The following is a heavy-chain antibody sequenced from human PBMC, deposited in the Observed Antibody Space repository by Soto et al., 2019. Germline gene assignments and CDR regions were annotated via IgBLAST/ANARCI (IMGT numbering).Heavy chain of an antibody. CDR3: ARGLWFGELLLLRPYNWFDP. J-gene: IGHJ5*02. CDR2: TYYRSKWYN. CDR1: GDSVSSNSAA. V-gene: IGHV6-1*01. D-gene: IGHD3-10*01. Sequence: PSQTLSLTCAFSGDSVSSNSAAWNWIRQSPSRGLEWLGRTYYRSKWYNDYAVSVKSRITINPDTSKNQFSLQLNSVTPGDTVVYYCARGLWFGELLLLRPYNWFDPWGQGTLVTVSS.